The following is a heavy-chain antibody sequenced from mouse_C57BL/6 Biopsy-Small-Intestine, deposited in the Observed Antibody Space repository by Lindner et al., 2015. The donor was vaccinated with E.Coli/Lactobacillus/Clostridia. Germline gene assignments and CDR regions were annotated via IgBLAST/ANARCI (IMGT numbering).Heavy chain of an antibody. D-gene: IGHD2-3*01. Sequence: VQLQESGAELVKPGASVKLSCKASGYTFTSYWMHWVKQRPGQGLEWIGQIDPSDSYTYYNQKFKGKATLTVDKSSSTAYMQLNSLTSEDSAVYYCARDGPHGGFAYWGQGTLVTVSA. J-gene: IGHJ3*01. V-gene: IGHV1-69*02. CDR2: IDPSDSYT. CDR1: GYTFTSYW. CDR3: ARDGPHGGFAY.